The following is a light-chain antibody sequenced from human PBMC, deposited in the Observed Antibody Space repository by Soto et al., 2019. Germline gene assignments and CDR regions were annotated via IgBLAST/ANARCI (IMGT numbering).Light chain of an antibody. CDR1: SSDVGGYNY. CDR2: DVS. V-gene: IGLV2-14*01. CDR3: SSYTSSSTLYV. Sequence: QSVLTQPASVSGSPGQSLTISCTGTSSDVGGYNYVSWYQQHPGKAPKLMIYDVSNRPSGVSNRFSGSKSGNTASLTISGLQAEDEADYYCSSYTSSSTLYVFGTGTKVTAL. J-gene: IGLJ1*01.